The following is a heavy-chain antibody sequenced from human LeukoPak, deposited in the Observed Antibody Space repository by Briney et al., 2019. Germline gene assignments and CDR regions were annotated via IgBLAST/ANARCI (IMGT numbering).Heavy chain of an antibody. D-gene: IGHD6-13*01. CDR3: AKDKVRYYTSRWSGLVDT. CDR2: IRSKAYGGTT. CDR1: GFTFGDYV. Sequence: QPGGSLRLSCTASGFTFGDYVTSWVRQAPGKGLEWVGFIRSKAYGGTTKNAASVKGRFTISRDNSKNTLYLQMTSLRVDDTSIYFCAKDKVRYYTSRWSGLVDTWGQGTLVTVSS. V-gene: IGHV3-49*04. J-gene: IGHJ5*02.